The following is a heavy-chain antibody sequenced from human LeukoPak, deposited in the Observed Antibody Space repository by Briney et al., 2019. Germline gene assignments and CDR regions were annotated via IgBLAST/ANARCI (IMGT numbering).Heavy chain of an antibody. J-gene: IGHJ6*03. CDR1: GYTFTSYT. Sequence: GASVKVSCKASGYTFTSYTIHWVRQAPGQRLEWMGWMNPNSGNTGYAQKFQGRVTITRNTSISTAYMELSSLRSEDTAVYYCARVVSETFYYMDVWGKGTTVTVSS. CDR2: MNPNSGNT. D-gene: IGHD6-6*01. V-gene: IGHV1-8*03. CDR3: ARVVSETFYYMDV.